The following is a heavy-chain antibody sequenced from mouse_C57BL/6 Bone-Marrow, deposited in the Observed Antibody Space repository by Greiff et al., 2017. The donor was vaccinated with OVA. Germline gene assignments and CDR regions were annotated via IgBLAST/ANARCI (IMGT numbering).Heavy chain of an antibody. CDR1: GFNIKDYY. CDR3: ARDGYYVDY. Sequence: VQLQQSGAELVKPGASVKFSCTASGFNIKDYYMHWVKQRTEQGLEWIGRIDPEDGVTKYAPKFQGKATITADTSSNTAYLQLSSLTSEDTAVYYCARDGYYVDYWGQGTTLTVSS. J-gene: IGHJ2*01. D-gene: IGHD2-3*01. V-gene: IGHV14-2*01. CDR2: IDPEDGVT.